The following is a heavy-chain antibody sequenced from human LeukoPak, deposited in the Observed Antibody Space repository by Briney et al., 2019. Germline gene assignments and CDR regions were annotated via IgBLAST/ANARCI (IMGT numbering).Heavy chain of an antibody. J-gene: IGHJ4*02. V-gene: IGHV1-8*02. Sequence: ASVKVSCKASGYTFTSYDINWVRQATGQGLEWMGWMNPNSGDTGYAQKFQGRVTMTTDTSTSTAYMELRSLRSDDTAVYYCARAAGTGYYFDYWGQGTLVTVSS. CDR2: MNPNSGDT. CDR3: ARAAGTGYYFDY. CDR1: GYTFTSYD. D-gene: IGHD6-13*01.